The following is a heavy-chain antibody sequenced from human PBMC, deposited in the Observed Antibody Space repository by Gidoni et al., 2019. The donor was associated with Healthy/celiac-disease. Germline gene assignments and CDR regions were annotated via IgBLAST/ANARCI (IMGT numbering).Heavy chain of an antibody. CDR1: GFTFSSYA. V-gene: IGHV3-23*01. Sequence: EVQLLESGGGLVQPGGSLRLSCAASGFTFSSYAMSWVRQAPGKGLEWVSAISGSGGSTYYADSVKGRFTISRDNSKNTLYLQMNSLRAEDTAVYYCAKVVLWFGETLGYFDYWGQGTLVTVSS. CDR3: AKVVLWFGETLGYFDY. D-gene: IGHD3-10*01. CDR2: ISGSGGST. J-gene: IGHJ4*02.